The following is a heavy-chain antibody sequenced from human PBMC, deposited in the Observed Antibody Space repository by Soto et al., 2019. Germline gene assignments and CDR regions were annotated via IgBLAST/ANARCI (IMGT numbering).Heavy chain of an antibody. Sequence: SETLSLTCTVSGGSINSGDYYWTWVRQPPGKGLEWIGNIFHSGSTYYTPSLQSRVTISLDTSKTHFSLKLSSVTPADTAVYYCARDRYYGSGTYYNFYSGMDVWGQGTTVTSP. D-gene: IGHD3-10*01. J-gene: IGHJ6*02. CDR1: GGSINSGDYY. CDR3: ARDRYYGSGTYYNFYSGMDV. V-gene: IGHV4-30-4*01. CDR2: IFHSGST.